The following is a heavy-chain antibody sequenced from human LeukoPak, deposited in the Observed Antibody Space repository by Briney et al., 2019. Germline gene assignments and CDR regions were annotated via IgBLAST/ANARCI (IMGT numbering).Heavy chain of an antibody. D-gene: IGHD3-22*01. CDR1: GGPFSGYY. V-gene: IGHV4-34*01. CDR3: ARGSDYYHSSGYPK. Sequence: PSETLSLTRAVYGGPFSGYYWSWLRQPPGKGLAWIGEINHSGSTNYNPSLKSRVTISVDTSKNQFSLKLSSVTAADTAVYYCARGSDYYHSSGYPKWGQGNLVTVSS. CDR2: INHSGST. J-gene: IGHJ4*02.